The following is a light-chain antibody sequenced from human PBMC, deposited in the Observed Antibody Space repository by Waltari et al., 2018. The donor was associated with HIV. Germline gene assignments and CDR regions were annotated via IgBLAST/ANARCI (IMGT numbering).Light chain of an antibody. CDR1: QRVSSDS. Sequence: EIVLTQSPCTLSLSPGERATLSCRASQRVSSDSLAWYQQKPGQAPTLLIYSASSRATGIPDRFSGSGSGTDFTLTISRLEPEDFAVYYCQQYGSSPRTFGQGTKVEIK. CDR2: SAS. V-gene: IGKV3-20*01. J-gene: IGKJ1*01. CDR3: QQYGSSPRT.